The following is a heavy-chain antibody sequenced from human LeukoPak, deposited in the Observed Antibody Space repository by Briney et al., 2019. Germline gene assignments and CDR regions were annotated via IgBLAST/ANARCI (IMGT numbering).Heavy chain of an antibody. CDR2: IYYSGST. V-gene: IGHV4-59*01. D-gene: IGHD4-23*01. CDR1: GGSISCYY. Sequence: PSETLSLTCTVSGGSISCYYWSWIRQPPGKGLEWIGYIYYSGSTNYNPSLKSRVTISVDMSKNQFSLKLSSVTAADTAVYYCASMVVTRRDAFDIWGQGTMVTVSS. J-gene: IGHJ3*02. CDR3: ASMVVTRRDAFDI.